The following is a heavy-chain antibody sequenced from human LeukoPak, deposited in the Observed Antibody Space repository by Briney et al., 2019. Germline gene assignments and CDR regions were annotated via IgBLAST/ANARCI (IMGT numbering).Heavy chain of an antibody. D-gene: IGHD4-17*01. CDR2: IKQDGSEK. V-gene: IGHV3-7*03. CDR1: GFTFSSYW. J-gene: IGHJ4*02. Sequence: GGSLRLSCPASGFTFSSYWMSWVRQAPGKGLEWVANIKQDGSEKYYVDSVKGRFTISRDNSKNTLYLQMNSLRAEDTAVYYCAKDYGDYVLNYWGQGTLVTVSS. CDR3: AKDYGDYVLNY.